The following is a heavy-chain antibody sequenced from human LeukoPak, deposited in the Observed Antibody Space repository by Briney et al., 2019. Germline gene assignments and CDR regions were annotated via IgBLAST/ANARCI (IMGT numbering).Heavy chain of an antibody. CDR1: GGSMSPYH. D-gene: IGHD3-10*01. Sequence: PSETLSLTCTVSGGSMSPYHWGWIRQPPGKGLEWIGYIYYSGSTNYNPSLKSRVTISVDTSKNQFSLKLSSVTAADTAVYYCARDKYYGSGSYYNLGDYYYGMDVWGQGTTVTVSS. J-gene: IGHJ6*02. CDR2: IYYSGST. V-gene: IGHV4-59*01. CDR3: ARDKYYGSGSYYNLGDYYYGMDV.